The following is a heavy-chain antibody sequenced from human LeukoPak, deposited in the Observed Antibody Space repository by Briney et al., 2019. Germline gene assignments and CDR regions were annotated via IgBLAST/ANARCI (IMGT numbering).Heavy chain of an antibody. J-gene: IGHJ4*02. CDR2: IYYSGST. D-gene: IGHD3-16*01. CDR1: GYSISSGYY. V-gene: IGHV4-61*01. CDR3: ARDKGGPGGFDY. Sequence: PSETLSLTCAVSGYSISSGYYWSWIRQPPGKGLEWIGYIYYSGSTNYNPPLKSRVTISVDTSKNQFSLKLSSVTAADTAVYYCARDKGGPGGFDYWGQGTLVTVSS.